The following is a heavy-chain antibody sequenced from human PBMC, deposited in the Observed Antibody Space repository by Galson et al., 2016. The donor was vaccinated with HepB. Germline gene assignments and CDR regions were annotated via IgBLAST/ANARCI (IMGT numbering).Heavy chain of an antibody. CDR2: ISKTGDA. CDR3: ARNNWQFLQFLDALDV. J-gene: IGHJ3*01. CDR1: GASLNSATYF. D-gene: IGHD1-20*01. V-gene: IGHV4-61*02. Sequence: TLSPTCTVSGASLNSATYFWSWIRQPAGQGLEWIGRISKTGDADYNSSLRGRVTIFVDTSNNQFSLNLTSVTAADTAVYYCARNNWQFLQFLDALDVRGRGSMVTVSS.